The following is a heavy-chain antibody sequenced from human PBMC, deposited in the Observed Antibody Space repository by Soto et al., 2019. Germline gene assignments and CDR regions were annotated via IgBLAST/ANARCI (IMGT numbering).Heavy chain of an antibody. CDR2: ISSSSSYI. J-gene: IGHJ3*02. V-gene: IGHV3-21*01. CDR3: AREYAGDLNAFDI. CDR1: GFTFSSYS. D-gene: IGHD3-3*01. Sequence: GGSLRLSCAASGFTFSSYSMNWVRQAPGKGLEWVSSISSSSSYIYYADSVKGRFTISRDNAKNSLYLQMNSLRAEDTAVYYCAREYAGDLNAFDIWSQGTMVTVSS.